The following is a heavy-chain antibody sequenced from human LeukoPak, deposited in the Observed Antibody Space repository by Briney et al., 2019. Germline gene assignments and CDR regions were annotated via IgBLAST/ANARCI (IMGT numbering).Heavy chain of an antibody. J-gene: IGHJ6*02. Sequence: GGSLRLSCAASGFTLGPYAMHWVRQRPGKGLEWVAHINADGGRTFYADSVEGRFTISRDNSKDSLYLQMNSLTTDDTALYYSGTWAFYHSLDVWGQGTTVTVSS. D-gene: IGHD2/OR15-2a*01. CDR3: GTWAFYHSLDV. V-gene: IGHV3-43*02. CDR1: GFTLGPYA. CDR2: INADGGRT.